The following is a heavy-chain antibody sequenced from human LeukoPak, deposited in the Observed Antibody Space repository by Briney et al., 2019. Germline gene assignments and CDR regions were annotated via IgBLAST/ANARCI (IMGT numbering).Heavy chain of an antibody. D-gene: IGHD5-24*01. V-gene: IGHV3-48*01. J-gene: IGHJ4*02. Sequence: GGSLRLSCTASGFTFSDHNMNCVRQAPGKGLEWVSYISTSRHARYYADSVKGRFTISRDTATTSLSLQINSLRAEDTAVYYCAREWGGGWLQLYYFDYWGQGSLVTVSS. CDR1: GFTFSDHN. CDR3: AREWGGGWLQLYYFDY. CDR2: ISTSRHAR.